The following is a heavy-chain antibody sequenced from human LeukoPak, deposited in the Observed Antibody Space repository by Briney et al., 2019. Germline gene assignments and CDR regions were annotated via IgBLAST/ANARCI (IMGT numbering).Heavy chain of an antibody. CDR2: ISWNSGNT. Sequence: PGGSLRLSCAASRFTFDGYAMHWVRQAPGKGLEWVSSISWNSGNTDYAASVKGRFTISRDNAKKSLHLQMNSLRAEDTDLYYCAKSGTYSSSSGYIDSWGQGTLVTVS. CDR1: RFTFDGYA. CDR3: AKSGTYSSSSGYIDS. D-gene: IGHD6-6*01. J-gene: IGHJ4*02. V-gene: IGHV3-9*01.